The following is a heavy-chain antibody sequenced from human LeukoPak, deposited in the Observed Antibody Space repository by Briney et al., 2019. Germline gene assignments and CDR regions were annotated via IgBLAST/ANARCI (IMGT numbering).Heavy chain of an antibody. CDR3: ARGLRFLEWLTDYYYYMDV. Sequence: SQTLSLTCAISGDSVSSNSAAWNWIRQSPSRGLEWLGRTYYRSKWYNDYAVSVKSRITINPDTSKNQFSLQLNSVTPEDTAVYYCARGLRFLEWLTDYYYYMDVWGKGTTDTVSS. CDR2: TYYRSKWYN. V-gene: IGHV6-1*01. CDR1: GDSVSSNSAA. D-gene: IGHD3-3*01. J-gene: IGHJ6*03.